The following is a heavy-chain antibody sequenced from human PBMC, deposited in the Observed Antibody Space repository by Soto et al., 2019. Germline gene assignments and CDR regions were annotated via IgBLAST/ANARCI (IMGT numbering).Heavy chain of an antibody. CDR1: GYTFTGYY. CDR2: INPNSGGT. Sequence: GASVKVSCKASGYTFTGYYMHWVRQAPGQGLEWMGWINPNSGGTNYAQKFQGWVTMTRDTSISTAYMELSRLRSDDTAVYYCARSPDIVVVVAATLEGAFDIWGQGAMVTVSS. V-gene: IGHV1-2*04. J-gene: IGHJ3*02. D-gene: IGHD2-15*01. CDR3: ARSPDIVVVVAATLEGAFDI.